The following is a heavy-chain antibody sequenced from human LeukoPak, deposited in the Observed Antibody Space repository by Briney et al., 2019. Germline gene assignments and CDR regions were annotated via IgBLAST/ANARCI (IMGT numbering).Heavy chain of an antibody. D-gene: IGHD2-15*01. CDR2: IYYSGST. CDR3: ARDPNCSGGSCYVAQGY. J-gene: IGHJ4*02. CDR1: GGSISSSSYY. Sequence: SETLSLTCTVSGGSISSSSYYWGWIRQPPGKGLEWTGSIYYSGSTYYNPSLKSRVTISVDTSKNQFSLKLSSVTAADTAVYYCARDPNCSGGSCYVAQGYWGQGTLVTVSS. V-gene: IGHV4-39*07.